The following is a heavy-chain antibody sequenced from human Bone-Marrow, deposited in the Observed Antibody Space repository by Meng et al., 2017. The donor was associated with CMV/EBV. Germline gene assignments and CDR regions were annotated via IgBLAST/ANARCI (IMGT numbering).Heavy chain of an antibody. CDR3: AKDLVSLFGEASFDY. J-gene: IGHJ4*02. V-gene: IGHV3-9*01. CDR1: GFTFDDYA. Sequence: SLKISCAASGFTFDDYAMHWVRQAPGKGLEWVSGISWNSGSIGYADSVKGRFTISRDNAKNSLYLQMNSLRAEDTALYYCAKDLVSLFGEASFDYWGQGPRSPSPQ. CDR2: ISWNSGSI. D-gene: IGHD3-3*01.